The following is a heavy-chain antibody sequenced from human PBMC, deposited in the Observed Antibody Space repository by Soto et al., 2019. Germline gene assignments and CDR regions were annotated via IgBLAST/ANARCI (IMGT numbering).Heavy chain of an antibody. CDR1: GGTFSSYA. Sequence: QVQLVQSGAEVKKPGSSVKVSCKASGGTFSSYAISWVRQAPGQGLEWMGGIIPIFGTANYAQKFQGRVTITTDESTSTAYMELSSLRSEDTAVYYCAGPLSILVGASGGAFDYWGQGTLVTFAS. CDR3: AGPLSILVGASGGAFDY. CDR2: IIPIFGTA. D-gene: IGHD1-26*01. V-gene: IGHV1-69*01. J-gene: IGHJ4*02.